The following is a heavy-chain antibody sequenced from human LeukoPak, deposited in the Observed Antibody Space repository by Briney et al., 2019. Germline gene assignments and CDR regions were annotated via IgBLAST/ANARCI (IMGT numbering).Heavy chain of an antibody. CDR2: IYYSGST. CDR1: GGSIRSGDNY. Sequence: PSETLSLTCTVSGGSIRSGDNYWSWIRQHPGKGLEWIGYIYYSGSTYYNPSLKSRVTISVDTSKNQFSLKLSSVTAADTAVYYCARVVPAVYYGLGFYYWGEGTLVTVSS. J-gene: IGHJ4*02. D-gene: IGHD3-16*01. V-gene: IGHV4-31*03. CDR3: ARVVPAVYYGLGFYY.